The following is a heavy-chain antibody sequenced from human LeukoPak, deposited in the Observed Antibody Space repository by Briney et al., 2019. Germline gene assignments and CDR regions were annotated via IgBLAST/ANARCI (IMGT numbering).Heavy chain of an antibody. J-gene: IGHJ4*02. CDR2: INPDGSAT. D-gene: IGHD3-10*02. CDR1: GFTFRSDW. V-gene: IGHV3-7*03. Sequence: GGSLRLSCAASGFTFRSDWMSWVRQSPEKGLEWAANINPDGSATYYVDSVKGRFIISRDNTKNSLYLQMNSLRADDTAVYYCARGVLGIIPIDYWGQGTLVTVSS. CDR3: ARGVLGIIPIDY.